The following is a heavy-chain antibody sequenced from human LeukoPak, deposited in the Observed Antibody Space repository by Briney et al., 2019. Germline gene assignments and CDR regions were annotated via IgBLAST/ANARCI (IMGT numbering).Heavy chain of an antibody. J-gene: IGHJ5*02. CDR1: GVSISNYY. Sequence: SETLSLTCTVSGVSISNYYWNWIRQPPGKGLEWIGYIYYTGNTNYSPSLKSRVTISVDTFKNQFSLKLSSVTAADTAVYYCARDRLQLQSWGQGTLVTVSS. V-gene: IGHV4-59*01. CDR2: IYYTGNT. CDR3: ARDRLQLQS. D-gene: IGHD5-18*01.